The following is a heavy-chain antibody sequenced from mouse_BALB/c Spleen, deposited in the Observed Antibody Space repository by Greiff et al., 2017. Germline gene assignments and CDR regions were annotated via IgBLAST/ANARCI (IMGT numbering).Heavy chain of an antibody. CDR2: INPSTGYT. CDR1: GYTFTSYW. D-gene: IGHD2-10*01. V-gene: IGHV1-7*01. Sequence: QVQLKESGAELAKPGASVKMSCKASGYTFTSYWMHWVKQRPGQGLEWIGYINPSTGYTEYNQKFKDKATLTADKSSSTAYMQLSSLTSEDSAVYYCARSGPYYGTGFAYWGQGTLVTVSA. J-gene: IGHJ3*01. CDR3: ARSGPYYGTGFAY.